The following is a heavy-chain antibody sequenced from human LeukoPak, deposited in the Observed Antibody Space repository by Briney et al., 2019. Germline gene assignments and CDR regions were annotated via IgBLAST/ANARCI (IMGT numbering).Heavy chain of an antibody. J-gene: IGHJ4*02. CDR3: ARGLSYTYHGDYALDY. Sequence: SETLSLTCGVDGESFSGYYWNWIRQPPGKGLEWIGEINHSGTTNYNPSLKRRVTISVDTSKNQFSLKLSSVTAADTAVYYCARGLSYTYHGDYALDYWGQGTLVTVSS. CDR1: GESFSGYY. V-gene: IGHV4-34*01. CDR2: INHSGTT. D-gene: IGHD4-17*01.